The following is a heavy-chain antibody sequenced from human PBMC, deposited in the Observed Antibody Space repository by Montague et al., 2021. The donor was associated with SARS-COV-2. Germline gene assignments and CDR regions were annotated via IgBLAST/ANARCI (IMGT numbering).Heavy chain of an antibody. CDR3: AGRGMGYDSSGYPPDAFDI. V-gene: IGHV4-59*01. CDR2: IYYSGST. D-gene: IGHD3-22*01. CDR1: GGSISSYY. J-gene: IGHJ3*02. Sequence: SETLSLTCTVSGGSISSYYWSWIRQPPGKGLEWIGYIYYSGSTNYNPSLKSRVTISVDTSKNQFSLKLSSVTAADTAVYYCAGRGMGYDSSGYPPDAFDIWGKGTMVTVSS.